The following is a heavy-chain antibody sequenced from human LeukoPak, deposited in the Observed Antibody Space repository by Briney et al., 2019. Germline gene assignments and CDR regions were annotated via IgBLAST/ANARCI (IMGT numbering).Heavy chain of an antibody. CDR2: ISGSGDST. CDR3: AKDISAGRSPLDY. J-gene: IGHJ4*02. V-gene: IGHV3-23*01. Sequence: GGSLRLSCAASGFTFSSYEMNWVRQAPGKGLEGVSAISGSGDSTYYADSVKGRFTISRDNSKNTLYLQMNSLRAEDTAVYYCAKDISAGRSPLDYWGQGTLVTVSS. CDR1: GFTFSSYE. D-gene: IGHD2/OR15-2a*01.